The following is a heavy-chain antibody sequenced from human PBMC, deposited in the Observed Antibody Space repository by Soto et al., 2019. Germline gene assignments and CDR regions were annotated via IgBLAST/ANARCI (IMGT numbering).Heavy chain of an antibody. CDR2: IKSSTDGGTT. D-gene: IGHD3-10*01. V-gene: IGHV3-15*01. CDR1: GFTFTNAW. Sequence: GGSLRLSCAGSGFTFTNAWMSWVRQAPGKGLEWVGRIKSSTDGGTTEYAAPVKGRFTIPRDESEETLYLQMNSLKAEDTAVYYCTTGESYRLNRYFQHWGQGTLVTVSS. CDR3: TTGESYRLNRYFQH. J-gene: IGHJ1*01.